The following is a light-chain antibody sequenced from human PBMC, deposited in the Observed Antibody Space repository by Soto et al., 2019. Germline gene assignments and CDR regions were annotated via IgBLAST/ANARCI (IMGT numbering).Light chain of an antibody. CDR1: QRVGGD. CDR2: GAV. Sequence: EIVMTQSPITLSVSPGERATLSRRASQRVGGDLAWYQQIPGQPPRLLIYGAVTRATGVAARFSGGGSGTEVTLTVDSLQSEDLAFYYCPQHNAWPRTFGQGTKLEI. CDR3: PQHNAWPRT. J-gene: IGKJ2*01. V-gene: IGKV3-15*01.